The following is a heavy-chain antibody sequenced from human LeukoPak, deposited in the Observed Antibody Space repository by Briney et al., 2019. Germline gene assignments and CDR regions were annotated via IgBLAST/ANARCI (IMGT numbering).Heavy chain of an antibody. Sequence: GGSLRLSCTASGLSLNSYAMSWVRQAPGKGLEWVAFIRYDGSNKYYADSVKGRFTISRDNSKNTLYLQMNSLRAEDTAVYYCAREAQLVGATLFWGFSYYYYYMDVWGKGTTVTVSS. CDR2: IRYDGSNK. D-gene: IGHD1-26*01. CDR1: GLSLNSYA. J-gene: IGHJ6*03. V-gene: IGHV3-30*02. CDR3: AREAQLVGATLFWGFSYYYYYMDV.